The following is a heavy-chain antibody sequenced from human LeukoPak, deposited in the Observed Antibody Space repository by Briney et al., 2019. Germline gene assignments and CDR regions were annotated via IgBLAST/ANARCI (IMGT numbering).Heavy chain of an antibody. CDR2: VNHSGST. V-gene: IGHV4-34*01. CDR1: GGSFSGYY. CDR3: ARERGARQYSSSWYEPVYYYYYMDV. J-gene: IGHJ6*03. Sequence: SETLSLTCAVYGGSFSGYYWSWIRQPPGKGLEWIGEVNHSGSTNYNPSLKSRVTISVDTSKNQFSLKLSSVTAADTAVYYCARERGARQYSSSWYEPVYYYYYMDVWGKGTTVTVSS. D-gene: IGHD6-13*01.